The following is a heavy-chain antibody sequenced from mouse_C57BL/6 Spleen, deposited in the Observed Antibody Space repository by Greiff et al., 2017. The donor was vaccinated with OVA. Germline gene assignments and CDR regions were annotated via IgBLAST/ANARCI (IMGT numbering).Heavy chain of an antibody. J-gene: IGHJ3*01. CDR2: ISDGGSYT. CDR1: GFTFSSYA. D-gene: IGHD2-2*01. CDR3: ARSSTMVTTTGFAY. Sequence: EVKLVESGGGLVKPGGSLKLSCAASGFTFSSYAMSWVRQTPEKRLEWVATISDGGSYTYYQDNVKGRFTISRDNAKNNLYLQMSHLKSEDTAMYYCARSSTMVTTTGFAYWGQGTLVTVSA. V-gene: IGHV5-4*03.